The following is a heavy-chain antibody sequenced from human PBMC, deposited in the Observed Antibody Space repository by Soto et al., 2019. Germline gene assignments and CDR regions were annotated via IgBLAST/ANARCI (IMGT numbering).Heavy chain of an antibody. J-gene: IGHJ4*02. CDR3: AREWYSSSWYEFSGSYYFDY. Sequence: GGSLRLSCAASGFTFSSYWMHWVRQAPGKGLVWVSRINSDGSSTSYADSVKGRFTISRDNAKNTLYLQMNSLRAEDTAVYYCAREWYSSSWYEFSGSYYFDYWGQGTLVTVSS. CDR2: INSDGSST. CDR1: GFTFSSYW. V-gene: IGHV3-74*01. D-gene: IGHD6-13*01.